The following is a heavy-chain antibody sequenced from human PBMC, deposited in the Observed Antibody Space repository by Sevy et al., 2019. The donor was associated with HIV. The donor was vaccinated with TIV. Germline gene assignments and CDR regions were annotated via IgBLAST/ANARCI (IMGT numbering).Heavy chain of an antibody. Sequence: GGSLRLSCVASGFTFSSYEMNWVRQAPGKGLEWVSYISSSGSTIYYADSVKGRFTISRDNAKNSLSLQMNSLRAEDTAVYYCARSIAATGPDYWGQGTLVTVSS. J-gene: IGHJ4*02. CDR1: GFTFSSYE. CDR3: ARSIAATGPDY. D-gene: IGHD6-13*01. CDR2: ISSSGSTI. V-gene: IGHV3-48*03.